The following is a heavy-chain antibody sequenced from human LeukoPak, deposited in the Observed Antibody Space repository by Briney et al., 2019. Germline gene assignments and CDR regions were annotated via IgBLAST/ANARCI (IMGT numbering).Heavy chain of an antibody. V-gene: IGHV4-59*01. D-gene: IGHD3-3*01. Sequence: KTSETLSLTCTVSGGSISSYYWSWIRQPPGKGLEWIGYIYYSGSTNYNPSLKSRVTISVDTSKNQFSLKLSSVTAADTAVYYCASGKYDFWSGYYIDYWGQGTLVTVSS. CDR3: ASGKYDFWSGYYIDY. CDR2: IYYSGST. J-gene: IGHJ4*02. CDR1: GGSISSYY.